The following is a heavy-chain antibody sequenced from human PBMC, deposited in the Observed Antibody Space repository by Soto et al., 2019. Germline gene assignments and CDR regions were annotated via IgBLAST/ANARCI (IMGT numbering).Heavy chain of an antibody. J-gene: IGHJ6*02. CDR1: GGSISSGDYY. V-gene: IGHV4-30-4*01. CDR2: IYYSGST. CDR3: ARDKGWLGKVFYYYYGMDV. D-gene: IGHD6-19*01. Sequence: SETLSLTCTVSGGSISSGDYYWSWIRQPPGKGLEWIGYIYYSGSTYYNPSLKSRVTISVDTSKNQFSLKLSSVTAADTAVYHCARDKGWLGKVFYYYYGMDVWGQGTTVTVSS.